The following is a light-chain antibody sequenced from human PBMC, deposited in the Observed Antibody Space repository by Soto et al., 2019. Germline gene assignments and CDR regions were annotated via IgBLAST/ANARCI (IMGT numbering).Light chain of an antibody. CDR3: SSYAGSYILAV. CDR2: DVT. V-gene: IGLV2-11*01. Sequence: QSALAQPRSVSGSPGQSVTLSCTGTSSDVGGYDFVSWYQQYPGKAPKLIIYDVTKRTSGVTDRFSRSKSGNSASLTISGLQAEDEADYYCSSYAGSYILAVFGGGTKVTVL. CDR1: SSDVGGYDF. J-gene: IGLJ3*02.